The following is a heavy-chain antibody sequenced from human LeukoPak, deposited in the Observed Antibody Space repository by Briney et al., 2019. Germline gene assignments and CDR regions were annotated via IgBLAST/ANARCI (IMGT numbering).Heavy chain of an antibody. CDR3: AREHYDSSGYYLGGIDY. D-gene: IGHD3-22*01. CDR2: IYYSGST. J-gene: IGHJ4*02. Sequence: SETLSLTCTVSGGSISSGDYYWSWIRQPPGKGLEWIGYIYYSGSTYYNPSLKSRVTISVDTPKNQFSLKLSSVTAADTAVYYCAREHYDSSGYYLGGIDYWGQGTLVTVSS. V-gene: IGHV4-30-4*01. CDR1: GGSISSGDYY.